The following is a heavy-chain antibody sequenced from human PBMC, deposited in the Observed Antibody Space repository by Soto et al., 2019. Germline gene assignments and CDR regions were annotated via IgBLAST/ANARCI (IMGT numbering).Heavy chain of an antibody. Sequence: SETLSLTCTVSGGSISSYYLSWIRQPPGKGLEWIGYIYYSGSTNYNTSLKSRVTISVDTSKNQFSLKLSSVTAADTAVYYCARVGDIAARRNWFDPWGQGTLVTVSS. CDR1: GGSISSYY. V-gene: IGHV4-59*01. CDR2: IYYSGST. CDR3: ARVGDIAARRNWFDP. J-gene: IGHJ5*02. D-gene: IGHD6-6*01.